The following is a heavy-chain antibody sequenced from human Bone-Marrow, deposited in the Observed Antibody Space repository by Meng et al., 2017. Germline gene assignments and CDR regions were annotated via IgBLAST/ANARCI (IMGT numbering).Heavy chain of an antibody. CDR3: ARVYCSSTSCQYYFDY. V-gene: IGHV1-3*01. CDR2: INAGNGNT. D-gene: IGHD2-2*01. J-gene: IGHJ4*02. Sequence: QVRRVASGTEVKKPGASVKFSCKAFGYTFTSYGIHWVRQAPGQRPGWMGWINAGNGNTEDSQKFQGRVTITRDTSASTAYMELSSLTSEDTAVYYCARVYCSSTSCQYYFDYWGQGTLVTVSS. CDR1: GYTFTSYG.